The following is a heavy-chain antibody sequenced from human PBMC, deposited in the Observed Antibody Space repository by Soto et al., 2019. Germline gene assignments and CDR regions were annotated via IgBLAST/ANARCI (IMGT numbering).Heavy chain of an antibody. CDR3: ATQTSDAFDI. J-gene: IGHJ3*02. Sequence: VGSLSLPSAASGVTFSSYSMNWVRQAPGKGLEWVSSISSSSSYIYYADSVKGRFTISRDNAKNSLYLQMNSLRAEDTAVYYCATQTSDAFDIWGQGTMVTVSS. CDR2: ISSSSSYI. V-gene: IGHV3-21*01. D-gene: IGHD2-2*01. CDR1: GVTFSSYS.